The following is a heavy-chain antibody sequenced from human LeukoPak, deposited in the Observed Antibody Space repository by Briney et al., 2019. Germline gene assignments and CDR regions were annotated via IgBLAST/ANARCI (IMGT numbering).Heavy chain of an antibody. CDR3: GYGYSYDGDREY. D-gene: IGHD5-18*01. V-gene: IGHV4-61*08. CDR1: GASVSSGGYY. J-gene: IGHJ4*02. CDR2: INHSGST. Sequence: SETLSLTCTVSGASVSSGGYYWSWIRQPPGKGLEWIGEINHSGSTNYNPSLKSRVTMSVDTSKNQFSLKLSSVTAADTAVYYCGYGYSYDGDREYWGQGTLVTVSS.